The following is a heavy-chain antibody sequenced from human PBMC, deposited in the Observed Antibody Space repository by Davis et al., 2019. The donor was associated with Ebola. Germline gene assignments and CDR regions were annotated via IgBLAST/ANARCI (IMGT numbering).Heavy chain of an antibody. CDR1: GFTFSDYY. J-gene: IGHJ6*02. V-gene: IGHV3-11*01. Sequence: GGSLRLSCAASGFTFSDYYMSWIRQAPGKGLEWVSYISSSGSAIHYADSVKGRFTISRDNSKNTLYLQMNSLRAEDTAVYYCAKACIAARQLLRLSNYYGMDVWGQGTTVTVSS. CDR3: AKACIAARQLLRLSNYYGMDV. CDR2: ISSSGSAI. D-gene: IGHD6-6*01.